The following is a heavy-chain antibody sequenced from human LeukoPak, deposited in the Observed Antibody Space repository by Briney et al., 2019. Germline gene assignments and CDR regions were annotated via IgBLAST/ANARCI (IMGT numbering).Heavy chain of an antibody. J-gene: IGHJ4*02. CDR3: ARVPSRYSSGWTFDY. CDR2: IYNSGST. CDR1: SGSISSGDYY. Sequence: SETLSLTCTVSSGSISSGDYYWSWIRRPPGKGQEWIGYIYNSGSTYYNPSLKSRVTISVETSKNQFSLKLNSVTAADTAVYFCARVPSRYSSGWTFDYWGQGTLVTVSS. D-gene: IGHD6-25*01. V-gene: IGHV4-30-4*01.